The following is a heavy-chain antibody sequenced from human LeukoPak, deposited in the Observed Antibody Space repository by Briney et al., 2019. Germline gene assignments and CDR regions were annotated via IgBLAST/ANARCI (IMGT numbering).Heavy chain of an antibody. J-gene: IGHJ4*02. CDR2: ISSNGGST. D-gene: IGHD3-3*01. CDR1: GFTFSSYA. CDR3: ARDTSRGFSGFCDY. V-gene: IGHV3-64*01. Sequence: GGPLRLSCAASGFTFSSYAMHWVRQAPGKGLEYVSAISSNGGSTYYANSVKDRFTISRDNSKSTLYLQMGSLRAEDMAVYYCARDTSRGFSGFCDYWGQGTLVTVSS.